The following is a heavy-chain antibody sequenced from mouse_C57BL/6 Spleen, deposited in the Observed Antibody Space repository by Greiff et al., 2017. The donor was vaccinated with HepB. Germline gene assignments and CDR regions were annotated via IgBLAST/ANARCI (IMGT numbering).Heavy chain of an antibody. J-gene: IGHJ4*01. CDR3: AKGGSVANWAVMDY. CDR2: IWGDGST. D-gene: IGHD4-1*01. CDR1: GFSLTSYG. Sequence: VQGVESGPGLVAPSQSLSITCTVSGFSLTSYGVSWVRQPPGKGLEWLGVIWGDGSTNYHSALISRLSISKDNSKRQVFLKLNSLQTDDTATYYCAKGGSVANWAVMDYWGQGTSVTVSS. V-gene: IGHV2-3*01.